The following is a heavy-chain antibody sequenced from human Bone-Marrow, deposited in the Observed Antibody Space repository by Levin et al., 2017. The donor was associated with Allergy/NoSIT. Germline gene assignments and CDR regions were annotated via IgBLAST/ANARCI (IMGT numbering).Heavy chain of an antibody. CDR2: IGISGNT. D-gene: IGHD6-13*01. CDR1: GLTVIENY. Sequence: GGSLRLSCEGTGLTVIENYMSWVRQAPGKGLEWVSVIGISGNTYYAESVKGRFTISRDNSKIYLQINSLRDEDTAIYYCARSHPLAAGGEYFFDSWGQGTLVTVSS. J-gene: IGHJ4*02. V-gene: IGHV3-66*01. CDR3: ARSHPLAAGGEYFFDS.